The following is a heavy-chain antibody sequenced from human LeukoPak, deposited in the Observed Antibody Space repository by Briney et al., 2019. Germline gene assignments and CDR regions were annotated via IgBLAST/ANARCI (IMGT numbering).Heavy chain of an antibody. J-gene: IGHJ6*03. Sequence: SETLSLTCTVSGGSISSSSYYWGWIRQPPGKGLEWIWSIYYSGSTNYNPSLKSRVTISVDTSKNQFSLKLSSWTAAVTAGYXCAREVSYYYYMDVWGKGTTVTIS. V-gene: IGHV4-39*07. CDR1: GGSISSSSYY. CDR3: AREVSYYYYMDV. D-gene: IGHD1-14*01. CDR2: IYYSGST.